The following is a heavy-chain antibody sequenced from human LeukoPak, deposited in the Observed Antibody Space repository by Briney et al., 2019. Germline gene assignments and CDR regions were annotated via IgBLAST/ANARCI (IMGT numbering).Heavy chain of an antibody. Sequence: ASVKVSCKASGYTFTDYYIHWVRQAPGQGLEWMGRINPNSGVTVHAQKFQDRVTMTRDASISTAYMELNSLTSDDTAIYYCARDLIYYQLLLLSFDVWGQGTMVTVSS. CDR2: INPNSGVT. CDR3: ARDLIYYQLLLLSFDV. V-gene: IGHV1-2*06. J-gene: IGHJ3*01. D-gene: IGHD2-2*01. CDR1: GYTFTDYY.